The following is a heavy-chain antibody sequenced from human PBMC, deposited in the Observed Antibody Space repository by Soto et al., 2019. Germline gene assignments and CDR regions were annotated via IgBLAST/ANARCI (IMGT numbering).Heavy chain of an antibody. D-gene: IGHD5-18*01. V-gene: IGHV4-30-4*01. CDR2: IYYSGST. J-gene: IGHJ5*02. CDR3: ARGEGGDTDMVNWFDP. CDR1: GGSISSGDYY. Sequence: SETLSLTCTVSGGSISSGDYYWSWIRQPPGKGLEWIGYIYYSGSTYYNPSLKSRVTISVDTSKNQFSLKLSSVTAADTAVYFCARGEGGDTDMVNWFDPWGQGTLLTVSS.